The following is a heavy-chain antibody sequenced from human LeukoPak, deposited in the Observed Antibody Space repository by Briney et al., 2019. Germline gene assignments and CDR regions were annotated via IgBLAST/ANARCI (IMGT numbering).Heavy chain of an antibody. CDR1: GGSISSGSYY. D-gene: IGHD4-17*01. CDR2: IYTSGST. CDR3: ARAAYGDYADY. Sequence: SETLSLTCTVSGGSISSGSYYWSWIRQPAGKGLEWIGRIYTSGSTNYNPSLKSRVTISVDTSKNQFSLKLSSVTAADTAAYYCARAAYGDYADYWGQGTLVTVSS. V-gene: IGHV4-61*02. J-gene: IGHJ4*02.